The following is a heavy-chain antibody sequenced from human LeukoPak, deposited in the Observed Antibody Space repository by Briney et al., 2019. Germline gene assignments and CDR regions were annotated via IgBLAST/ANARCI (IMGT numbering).Heavy chain of an antibody. CDR1: GGSISSYY. D-gene: IGHD6-13*01. V-gene: IGHV4-59*01. Sequence: PSETLSLTCTVSGGSISSYYWSWIRQPPGKGLEWIGYIYYSGRTNYNPSLKSRVTISVDTSKNQFSLKLSSVTAADTAVYYCARYLRTSEAGVDPWGQGTLVTVSS. CDR3: ARYLRTSEAGVDP. J-gene: IGHJ5*02. CDR2: IYYSGRT.